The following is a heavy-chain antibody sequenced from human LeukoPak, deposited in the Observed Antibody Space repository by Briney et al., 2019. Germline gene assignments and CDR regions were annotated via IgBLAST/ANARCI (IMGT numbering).Heavy chain of an antibody. J-gene: IGHJ3*02. Sequence: SDTLSLTCAVSGYSISTSNYWAWIRQPPGRGLEWIGHIYYSGGIYYNPSLKSRVTMSVDTSRNQFSLKLSSVTAVDTAVYYCARKAATGPTKAAFDIWGQGTMVTVST. CDR2: IYYSGGI. CDR3: ARKAATGPTKAAFDI. CDR1: GYSISTSNY. D-gene: IGHD6-25*01. V-gene: IGHV4-28*05.